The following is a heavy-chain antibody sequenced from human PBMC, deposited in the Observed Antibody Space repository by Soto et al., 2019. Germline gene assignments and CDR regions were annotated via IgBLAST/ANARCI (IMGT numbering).Heavy chain of an antibody. V-gene: IGHV4-30-2*01. CDR1: GGSISSGGYS. J-gene: IGHJ4*02. CDR2: IYHSGST. CDR3: ARAGGLGAVAVDY. D-gene: IGHD6-19*01. Sequence: QLQLQESGSGLVKPSQTLSLTCAVSGGSISSGGYSWSWIRQPPGKGLEWIGYIYHSGSTYYNPSRNSRVTKAVDRSKNQFSLKLSSVTAADTAVYYCARAGGLGAVAVDYWGQGTLVTVSS.